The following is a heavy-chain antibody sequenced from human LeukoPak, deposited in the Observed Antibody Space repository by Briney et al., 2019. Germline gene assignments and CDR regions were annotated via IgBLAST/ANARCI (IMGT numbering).Heavy chain of an antibody. Sequence: PSQTLSLTCTVSGGSISSGGYYWSWIRQHPGKGLEWIGYIYYSGSTNYNPSLKSRVTISVDTSKNQFSLKLSSVTAADTAVYYCARDNGDSSGCLFDYWGQGTLVTVSS. J-gene: IGHJ4*02. CDR3: ARDNGDSSGCLFDY. D-gene: IGHD6-19*01. CDR1: GGSISSGGYY. V-gene: IGHV4-31*03. CDR2: IYYSGST.